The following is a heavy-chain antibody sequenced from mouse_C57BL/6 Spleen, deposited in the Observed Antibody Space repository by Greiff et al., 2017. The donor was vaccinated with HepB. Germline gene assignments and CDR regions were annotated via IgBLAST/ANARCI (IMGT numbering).Heavy chain of an antibody. CDR1: GYTFTSYW. Sequence: QVQLQQPGAELVKPGASVKLSCKASGYTFTSYWMHWVKQRPGRGLEWIGRNDPNSGGTKYNEKFKSKATLTVDKPSSTAYMQLSSLTSEDSAVYYCARSDITTVVGYFDYWGQGTTLTVSS. J-gene: IGHJ2*01. CDR3: ARSDITTVVGYFDY. CDR2: NDPNSGGT. V-gene: IGHV1-72*01. D-gene: IGHD1-1*01.